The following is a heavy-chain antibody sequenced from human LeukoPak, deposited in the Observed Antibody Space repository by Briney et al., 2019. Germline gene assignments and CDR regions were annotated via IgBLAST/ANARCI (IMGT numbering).Heavy chain of an antibody. CDR3: ARGLGSGSYYFDY. CDR1: GGSFSGYY. Sequence: SETLSLTCAVYGGSFSGYYWSWIRQPPGKGLEWIGEINHSGSTNYNPSLKSRVTISVGTSKNQFSLKLSSVTAADTAVYYCARGLGSGSYYFDYWGQGTLVTVSS. CDR2: INHSGST. J-gene: IGHJ4*02. V-gene: IGHV4-34*01. D-gene: IGHD5-12*01.